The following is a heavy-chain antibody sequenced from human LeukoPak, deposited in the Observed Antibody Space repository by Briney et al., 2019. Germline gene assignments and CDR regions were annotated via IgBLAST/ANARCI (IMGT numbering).Heavy chain of an antibody. J-gene: IGHJ4*02. Sequence: GGSLRLSCAASGLTFSSYEMNWVRQAPGKGLEWVSYISSSGSTIYYADSVKGRFTISRDNAKNSLYLQMNSLRAEDTAVYYCARDLVAVAGTKDYWGQGTLVTVSS. V-gene: IGHV3-48*03. CDR1: GLTFSSYE. CDR2: ISSSGSTI. CDR3: ARDLVAVAGTKDY. D-gene: IGHD6-19*01.